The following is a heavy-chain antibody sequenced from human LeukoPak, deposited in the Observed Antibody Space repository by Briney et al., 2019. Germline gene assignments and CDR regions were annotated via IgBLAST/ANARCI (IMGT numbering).Heavy chain of an antibody. CDR2: IWYDGSNK. CDR3: ASSPLGPLWFDY. J-gene: IGHJ4*02. D-gene: IGHD3-10*01. CDR1: GFTFSSYG. Sequence: GGSLRLSCAASGFTFSSYGMHWVRQAPGKGLEWVAVIWYDGSNKYYADSVKGRFTISRDNAKNSLYLQMNSLRAEDTAVYYCASSPLGPLWFDYWGQGTLVTVSS. V-gene: IGHV3-33*03.